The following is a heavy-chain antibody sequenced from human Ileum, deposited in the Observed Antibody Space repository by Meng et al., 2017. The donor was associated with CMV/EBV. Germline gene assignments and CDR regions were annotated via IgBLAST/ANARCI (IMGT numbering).Heavy chain of an antibody. Sequence: SETLSLTCTVSGGSISRYYWSWIRQPPGKGLEWIGYIYYSGSTNYNPSLKSRVTISVDTSKNQFSLKLSSVTAADTAVYYCARDSYDSSGYYYDSWGQGTLVTVSS. CDR3: ARDSYDSSGYYYDS. D-gene: IGHD3-22*01. CDR2: IYYSGST. V-gene: IGHV4-59*01. CDR1: GGSISRYY. J-gene: IGHJ5*01.